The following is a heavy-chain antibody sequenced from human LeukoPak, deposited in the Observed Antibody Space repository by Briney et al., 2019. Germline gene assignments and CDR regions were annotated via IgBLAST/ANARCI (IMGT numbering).Heavy chain of an antibody. CDR2: ISAYNGNT. Sequence: ASVKVSCKASGYTFTSYGISWVRQAPGQGLEWMGWISAYNGNTNYAQKLQGRVTMTTDTSTSTAYMGLRSLRSDDTAVYYCARVRNYYDSSGYYGGLYFWGQGTMVTVSS. V-gene: IGHV1-18*01. J-gene: IGHJ3*01. CDR3: ARVRNYYDSSGYYGGLYF. CDR1: GYTFTSYG. D-gene: IGHD3-22*01.